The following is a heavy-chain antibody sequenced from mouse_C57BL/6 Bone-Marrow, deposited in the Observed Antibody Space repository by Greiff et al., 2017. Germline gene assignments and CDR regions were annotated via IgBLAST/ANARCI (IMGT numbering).Heavy chain of an antibody. CDR1: GFTFSDYY. Sequence: EVKLMESGGGLVQPGGSLKLSCAASGFTFSDYYMYWVRQTPEKRLEWVAYISNGGGSTYYPDTVKGRFTISRDNAKNTLYLQMSRLKSEDTAMYYCARRLGRYYAMDYWGQGTSLTVSS. CDR2: ISNGGGST. D-gene: IGHD4-1*01. J-gene: IGHJ4*01. V-gene: IGHV5-12*01. CDR3: ARRLGRYYAMDY.